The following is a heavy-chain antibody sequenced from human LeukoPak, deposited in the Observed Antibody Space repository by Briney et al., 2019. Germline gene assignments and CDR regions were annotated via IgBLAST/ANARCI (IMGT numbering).Heavy chain of an antibody. V-gene: IGHV3-30*02. Sequence: GGSLRLSCAASGFTFSSYGMHWVRQAPGKGLEWVAFIRYDGSNKYYADSVKGRFTISSDNSKNTLYLQMNSLRAEDTAVYYCANSYYYDSSGYSFDYWGQGTLVTVSS. J-gene: IGHJ4*02. CDR3: ANSYYYDSSGYSFDY. CDR2: IRYDGSNK. D-gene: IGHD3-22*01. CDR1: GFTFSSYG.